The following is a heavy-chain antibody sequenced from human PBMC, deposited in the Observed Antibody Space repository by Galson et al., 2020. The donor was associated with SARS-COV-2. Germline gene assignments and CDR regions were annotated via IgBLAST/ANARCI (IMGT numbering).Heavy chain of an antibody. CDR1: GGSISRGNHY. CDR2: IYHTGIS. D-gene: IGHD3-3*01. Sequence: SETLSLTCTVSGGSISRGNHYWGWIRQPPGKGLEWIGSIYHTGISDYNPSLKSRVTISLDTSKNQFSLKLTSVTAADTAVFYCARAGPLRFLEWSNSNWFDPWGQGTLVSVSS. CDR3: ARAGPLRFLEWSNSNWFDP. V-gene: IGHV4-39*07. J-gene: IGHJ5*02.